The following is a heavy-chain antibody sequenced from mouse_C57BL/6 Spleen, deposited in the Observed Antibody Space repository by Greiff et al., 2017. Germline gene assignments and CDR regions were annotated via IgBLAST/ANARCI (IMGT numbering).Heavy chain of an antibody. V-gene: IGHV1-50*01. Sequence: QVQLQQPGAELVKPGASVKLSCQASGYTFTSYWMQWVKQRPGQGLEWIGEIAPSDSYTNYNQKFKGKATLPVDTSSSTASMQLSSLTSEDAAVYYCARGLGRDFDVWGTGTTVTVSS. CDR2: IAPSDSYT. J-gene: IGHJ1*03. CDR1: GYTFTSYW. CDR3: ARGLGRDFDV. D-gene: IGHD3-1*01.